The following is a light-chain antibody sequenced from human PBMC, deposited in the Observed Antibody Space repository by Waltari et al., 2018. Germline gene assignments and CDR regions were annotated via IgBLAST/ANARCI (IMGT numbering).Light chain of an antibody. Sequence: DIVMTQYPDSLAVSLGERATINCKSSQSILYSSNDKNYLDWYQQKPGQPPKLLIYWASTRESGVPDRFSGSGSGTDFTLTISSLQAEDVAVYYCQQYYRSRTFGQGTKVEIK. CDR3: QQYYRSRT. J-gene: IGKJ1*01. CDR1: QSILYSSNDKNY. CDR2: WAS. V-gene: IGKV4-1*01.